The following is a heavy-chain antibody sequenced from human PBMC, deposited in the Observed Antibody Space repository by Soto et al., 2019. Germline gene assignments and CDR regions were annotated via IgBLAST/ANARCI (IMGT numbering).Heavy chain of an antibody. CDR2: MNTNTGNT. CDR3: ARLFRFFGGQAGY. Sequence: QVLLVQAGADVKKPGASVKVSCKTVGYTFTEFAINWVLPAPGQGLEWMGWMNTNTGNTGYAQKFQGRVTMTRDTSISTAYMELRRLRSEDTPVYYCARLFRFFGGQAGYWGQGTLVTVSS. J-gene: IGHJ4*02. V-gene: IGHV1-8*01. D-gene: IGHD3-3*01. CDR1: GYTFTEFA.